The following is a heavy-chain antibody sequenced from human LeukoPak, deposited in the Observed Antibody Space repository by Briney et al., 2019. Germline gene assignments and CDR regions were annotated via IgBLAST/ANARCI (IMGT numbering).Heavy chain of an antibody. CDR1: GFTFSTFS. D-gene: IGHD3-16*01. Sequence: PGASLRLSCAASGFTFSTFSMNWVRQAPGKGLEWVSYISGGSDTIYYVDSVKGRFTISRDNVKNFLYLHMNSLRDEDTAVYYCARVPYTTGTYDYWGQGTLVTVFS. J-gene: IGHJ4*02. V-gene: IGHV3-48*02. CDR2: ISGGSDTI. CDR3: ARVPYTTGTYDY.